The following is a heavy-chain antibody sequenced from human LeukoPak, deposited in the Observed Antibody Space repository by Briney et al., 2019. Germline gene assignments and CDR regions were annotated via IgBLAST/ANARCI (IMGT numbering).Heavy chain of an antibody. CDR2: IYTSGST. Sequence: SETLSLTCTVSNGSINNFFWSWIRQPAGKGLEWIGRIYTSGSTNYNPSFKSRVTISIDTSKNQFSLKLRSVTAADTALYYCANEIAGTTIDYWGQGALVTVSS. D-gene: IGHD1-20*01. CDR1: NGSINNFF. CDR3: ANEIAGTTIDY. V-gene: IGHV4-4*07. J-gene: IGHJ4*02.